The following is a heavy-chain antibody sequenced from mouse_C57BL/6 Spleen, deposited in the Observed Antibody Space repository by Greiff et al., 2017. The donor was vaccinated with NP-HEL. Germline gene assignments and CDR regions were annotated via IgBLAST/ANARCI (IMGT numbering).Heavy chain of an antibody. J-gene: IGHJ2*01. D-gene: IGHD3-2*01. Sequence: EVQGVEPGGGLVKPGGSLKLSCAASGFTFSSYAMSWVRQTPEKRLEWVATISDGGSYTYYPDNVKGRFTISRDNAKNNLYLQMSHLKSEDTAMYYCARATASGRGNYFDYWGQGTTLTVSS. CDR3: ARATASGRGNYFDY. V-gene: IGHV5-4*01. CDR2: ISDGGSYT. CDR1: GFTFSSYA.